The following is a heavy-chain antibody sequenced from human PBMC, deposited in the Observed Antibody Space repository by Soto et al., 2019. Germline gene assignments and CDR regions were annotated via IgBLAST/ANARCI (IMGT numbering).Heavy chain of an antibody. CDR3: ARETYGSGSHDYGMDV. CDR2: ISAYNGNT. D-gene: IGHD3-10*01. V-gene: IGHV1-18*01. J-gene: IGHJ6*02. CDR1: GYTFTSYG. Sequence: QVQLVQSGAEVKKPGASVKVSCKASGYTFTSYGISWVRQAPGQGLEWLGWISAYNGNTNYAQQLQGRVTMTTDTSTSTAYMELRSLRSDDTAVYYCARETYGSGSHDYGMDVWGHGTTVTVSS.